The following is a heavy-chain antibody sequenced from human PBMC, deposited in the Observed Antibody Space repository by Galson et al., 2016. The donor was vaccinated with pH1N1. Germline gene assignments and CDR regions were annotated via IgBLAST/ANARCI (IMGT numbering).Heavy chain of an antibody. CDR1: GFTFSSYW. CDR3: VRAVGAMEAY. V-gene: IGHV3-7*01. J-gene: IGHJ4*02. Sequence: SLRLSCAGSGFTFSSYWMHWVRQAPGKGLEWVANIKQDGSDKYYVDSVKGRFTISRDNAKNSRYLQMNSLRAEDTAVYYCVRAVGAMEAYWGQGTLVTVSS. D-gene: IGHD2-15*01. CDR2: IKQDGSDK.